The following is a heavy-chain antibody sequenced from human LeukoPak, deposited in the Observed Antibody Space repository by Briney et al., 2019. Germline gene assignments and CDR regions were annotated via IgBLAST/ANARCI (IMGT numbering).Heavy chain of an antibody. Sequence: GRSLRLSCAASGFTFSSYAMHWVRQAPGKGLEWVAVISYDGSNKYYADSVKGRFTISRDNSRNIVYLQMNSLRAEDTAVYYCAKGSSTYGHPISPPLDNWGQGALVIVSS. V-gene: IGHV3-30-3*01. D-gene: IGHD2-8*01. J-gene: IGHJ4*02. CDR1: GFTFSSYA. CDR3: AKGSSTYGHPISPPLDN. CDR2: ISYDGSNK.